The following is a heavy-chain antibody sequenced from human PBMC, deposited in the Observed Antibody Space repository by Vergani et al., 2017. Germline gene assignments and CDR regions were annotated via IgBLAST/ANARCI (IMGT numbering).Heavy chain of an antibody. CDR3: AGGGLLWFGELSDY. J-gene: IGHJ4*02. V-gene: IGHV3-21*01. Sequence: EVQLLESGGGLVQPGGSLRLSCAASGFTFSSYAMSWVRQAPGKGLEWVSSISSSSSYIYYADSVKGRFTISRDNAKNSLYLQMNSLRAEDTAVYYCAGGGLLWFGELSDYWGQGTLVTVSS. CDR2: ISSSSSYI. D-gene: IGHD3-10*01. CDR1: GFTFSSYA.